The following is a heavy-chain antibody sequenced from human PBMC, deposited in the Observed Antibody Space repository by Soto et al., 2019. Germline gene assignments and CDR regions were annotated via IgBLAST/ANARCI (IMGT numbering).Heavy chain of an antibody. CDR3: ARVRDSSGYYYERYDAFDI. CDR1: GFTFSSYG. J-gene: IGHJ3*02. D-gene: IGHD3-22*01. Sequence: QVQLVESGGGVVQPGRSLRLSCAASGFTFSSYGMHWVRQAPGKGLEWVAVIWYDGSNKYYADSVKGRFTISRDNSKNTLYLQMNSLRAEDTAVYYCARVRDSSGYYYERYDAFDIWGQGTMVTVSS. V-gene: IGHV3-33*01. CDR2: IWYDGSNK.